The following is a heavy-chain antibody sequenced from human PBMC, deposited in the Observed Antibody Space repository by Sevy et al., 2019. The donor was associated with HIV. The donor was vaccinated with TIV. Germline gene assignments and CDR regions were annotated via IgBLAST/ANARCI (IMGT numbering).Heavy chain of an antibody. J-gene: IGHJ4*02. Sequence: GGSLRLSCTASGFTFTDYVMNWVRQAPGRGLEWVSSIGGSGGSTHYADSVTGRFTISRDNSKNTLYLQMNSLRAEDTAVYYCATDRISDWFFDSWGQGTLVTVSS. CDR1: GFTFTDYV. V-gene: IGHV3-23*01. D-gene: IGHD3-9*01. CDR3: ATDRISDWFFDS. CDR2: IGGSGGST.